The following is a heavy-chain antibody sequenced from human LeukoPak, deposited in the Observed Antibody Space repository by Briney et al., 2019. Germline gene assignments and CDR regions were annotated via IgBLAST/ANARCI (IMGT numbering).Heavy chain of an antibody. V-gene: IGHV3-20*04. J-gene: IGHJ6*03. Sequence: GGSLRLSCAASGFTFDDYGMSWVLQAPRKGLEWVSGINWNGGSTGYAHSVNGRFTISRDNAKNSVYLQMNSLRAEDTALYYCAREGRFMSQGSDYYYYYMDVWGKGTTVTVSS. D-gene: IGHD3-10*01. CDR2: INWNGGST. CDR3: AREGRFMSQGSDYYYYYMDV. CDR1: GFTFDDYG.